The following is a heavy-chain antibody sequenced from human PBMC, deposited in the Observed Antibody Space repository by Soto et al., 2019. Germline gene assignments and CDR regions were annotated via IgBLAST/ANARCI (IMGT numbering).Heavy chain of an antibody. CDR1: GGSFSGYY. D-gene: IGHD3-3*01. J-gene: IGHJ6*02. CDR3: ARGPPYYDFWSGYYPSRTYYYYGMDV. V-gene: IGHV4-34*01. CDR2: INHSGST. Sequence: SETLSLTCAVYGGSFSGYYWSWIRQPPGKGLEWIGEINHSGSTNYNPSLKSRVTISVDTSKNQFSLKLSSVTAADAAVYYCARGPPYYDFWSGYYPSRTYYYYGMDVWGQGTTVTVSS.